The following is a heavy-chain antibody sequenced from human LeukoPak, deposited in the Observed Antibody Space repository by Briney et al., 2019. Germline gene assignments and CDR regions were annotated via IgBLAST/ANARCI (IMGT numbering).Heavy chain of an antibody. CDR1: GGSISSSSYY. V-gene: IGHV3-21*01. D-gene: IGHD3-10*01. J-gene: IGHJ4*02. CDR2: ISSSSSYI. CDR3: ARKLWFGEPCCYFDY. Sequence: ETLSLTCIVSGGSISSSSYYWGWVRQAPGKGLEWVSSISSSSSYIYYADSVKGRFTISRDNAKNSLHLQMNSLRAEDTAVYYCARKLWFGEPCCYFDYWGQGTLATVSS.